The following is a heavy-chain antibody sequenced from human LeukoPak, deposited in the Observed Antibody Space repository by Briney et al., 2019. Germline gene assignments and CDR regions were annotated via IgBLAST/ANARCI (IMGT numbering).Heavy chain of an antibody. CDR2: IWYDGSNT. CDR3: AKDKGAGYSSGWLYFDY. D-gene: IGHD6-19*01. V-gene: IGHV3-30*02. J-gene: IGHJ4*02. CDR1: GFSFSSHG. Sequence: GGSLRLSCAASGFSFSSHGMHWVRQAPGKGLEWVAVIWYDGSNTYYADSVKGRFTVSRDNSKNTLHLQVNSLRAEDTAVYYCAKDKGAGYSSGWLYFDYWGQGTLVTVSS.